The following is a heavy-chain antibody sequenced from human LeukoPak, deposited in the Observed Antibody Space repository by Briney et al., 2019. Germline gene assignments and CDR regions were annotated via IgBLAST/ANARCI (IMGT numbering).Heavy chain of an antibody. D-gene: IGHD3-10*01. J-gene: IGHJ4*02. V-gene: IGHV4-39*07. CDR2: IYYSGST. Sequence: PSETLSLTCTVSGGSISSSSYYWGWLRQPPGKGLEWIGSIYYSGSTYYNPSLKSRVTISVDTSKNQFSLKLSSVTAADTAVYYCAGFGELLTPRWGQGTLVTVSS. CDR1: GGSISSSSYY. CDR3: AGFGELLTPR.